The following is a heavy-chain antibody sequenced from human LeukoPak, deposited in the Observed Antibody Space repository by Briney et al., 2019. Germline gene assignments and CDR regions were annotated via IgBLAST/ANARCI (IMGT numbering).Heavy chain of an antibody. Sequence: GGSLRLSCIPSGFTFSSYSMNWFRQAPGKGLEWVSYISTGSSTIYYADSVKGRFTISRDNARNSLYLRMNSLRAEDTAVYYCAKDIGSSWQVFDYWGQGTLVTVSS. V-gene: IGHV3-48*01. CDR2: ISTGSSTI. J-gene: IGHJ4*02. CDR1: GFTFSSYS. CDR3: AKDIGSSWQVFDY. D-gene: IGHD6-13*01.